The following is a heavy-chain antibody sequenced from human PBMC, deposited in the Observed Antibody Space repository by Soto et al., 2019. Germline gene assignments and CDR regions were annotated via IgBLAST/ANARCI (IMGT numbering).Heavy chain of an antibody. J-gene: IGHJ6*03. D-gene: IGHD2-2*01. CDR2: IYYSGST. V-gene: IGHV4-31*03. CDR3: ARERYQLLDGYYYYYMDV. Sequence: SETLSLTCTVSGGSISSGGYYWSWIRQHPGKGLEWIGYIYYSGSTNYNPSLKSRVTISVDTSKNQFSLKLSSVTAVDTAVYYCARERYQLLDGYYYYYMDVWGKGTTVTVSS. CDR1: GGSISSGGYY.